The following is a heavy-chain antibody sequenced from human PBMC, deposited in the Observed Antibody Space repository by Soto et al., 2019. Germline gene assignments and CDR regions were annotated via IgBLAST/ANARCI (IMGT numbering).Heavy chain of an antibody. Sequence: GGSLRLSCAASGFTLSSYGIHWVRQAPGKGLEWVAVISYDGSNKYYADSVKGRFTISRDNSKNTLYLQMNSLRAEDTAVYYCAKDQGYDILTGSNYWGQGTLVTVSS. D-gene: IGHD3-9*01. V-gene: IGHV3-30*18. CDR2: ISYDGSNK. CDR1: GFTLSSYG. CDR3: AKDQGYDILTGSNY. J-gene: IGHJ4*02.